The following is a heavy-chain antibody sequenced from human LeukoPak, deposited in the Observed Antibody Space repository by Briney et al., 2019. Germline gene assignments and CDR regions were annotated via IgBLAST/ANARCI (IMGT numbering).Heavy chain of an antibody. Sequence: PSETLSLTCTVSGGSISSYYWSWIRQPPGKGLEWTGYIYYSGSTNYNPSLKSRVTISVDTSKNQFSLKLSSVTAAGTAVYYCARGGIVAPNWFDPWGQGTLVTVSP. D-gene: IGHD1-26*01. V-gene: IGHV4-59*01. CDR2: IYYSGST. CDR1: GGSISSYY. CDR3: ARGGIVAPNWFDP. J-gene: IGHJ5*02.